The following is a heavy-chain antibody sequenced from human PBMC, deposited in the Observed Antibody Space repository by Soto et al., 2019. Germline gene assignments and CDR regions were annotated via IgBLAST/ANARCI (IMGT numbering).Heavy chain of an antibody. V-gene: IGHV2-5*02. CDR2: IYWDDDK. CDR3: SFSCSSPSCRPNLALEKTYHSSYMEV. Sequence: QITLKDSGPMLVKTPQTLTLTCSFSGFSLTTNGVGVGWIRQPPGKAPEWLALIYWDDDKRYSPCLSSRLTITQGTCNIQVVLTMTNLGPVDTRTYSCSFSCSSPSCRPNLALEKTYHSSYMEVWGKGTRVPVFS. CDR1: GFSLTTNGVG. J-gene: IGHJ6*03. D-gene: IGHD2-2*01.